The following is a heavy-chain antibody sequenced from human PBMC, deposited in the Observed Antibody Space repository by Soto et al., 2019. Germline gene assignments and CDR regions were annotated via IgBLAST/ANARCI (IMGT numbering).Heavy chain of an antibody. J-gene: IGHJ6*03. CDR3: ARALAAAGQSYYYYCDFIAV. V-gene: IGHV1-8*01. CDR2: MNPNSGNT. CDR1: GYTFTSYD. D-gene: IGHD6-13*01. Sequence: GASVKVSCKASGYTFTSYDINWVRQATGQGLEWMGWMNPNSGNTGYAQKFQGRVTMTRNTSISTAYMELSSLRSEDTAVYYCARALAAAGQSYYYYCDFIAVWRKRTTVTVSS.